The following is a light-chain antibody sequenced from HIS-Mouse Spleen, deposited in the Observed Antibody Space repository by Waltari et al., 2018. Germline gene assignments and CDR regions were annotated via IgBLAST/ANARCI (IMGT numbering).Light chain of an antibody. V-gene: IGLV2-8*01. CDR3: SSYAGSNNFVV. CDR2: EVS. CDR1: SSDVGGYNY. Sequence: QSALTQPPSASGSPGQSVTISCPGTSSDVGGYNYLSWYQQHPGKAPKLMIYEVSKRPSGVPDRFSGSKSGNTASLTVSGLQAEDEADYYCSSYAGSNNFVVFGGGTKLTVL. J-gene: IGLJ2*01.